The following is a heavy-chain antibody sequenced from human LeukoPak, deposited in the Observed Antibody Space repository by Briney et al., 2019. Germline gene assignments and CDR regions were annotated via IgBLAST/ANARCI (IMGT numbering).Heavy chain of an antibody. Sequence: SETLSLTCAVSGGSISSSNWWSWVRQPPGKGLEWIGEIYHSGSTNYNPSLKSRVTISVDKSKNQFSLKLSSVTAADTAVYYCARMSSSEIYYYYYGMDVWGQGTTVTVSS. CDR1: GGSISSSNW. D-gene: IGHD2-2*01. V-gene: IGHV4-4*02. CDR3: ARMSSSEIYYYYYGMDV. CDR2: IYHSGST. J-gene: IGHJ6*02.